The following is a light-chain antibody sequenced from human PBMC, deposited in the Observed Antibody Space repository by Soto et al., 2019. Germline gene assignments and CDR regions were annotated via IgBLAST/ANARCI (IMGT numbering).Light chain of an antibody. J-gene: IGKJ1*01. CDR2: EGS. V-gene: IGKV1-5*01. Sequence: DIQMTQSPSTLSASIGDRVTITCRASQTVSDWLAWYQQKPGQAPKVLIYEGSTLESGVPSRFSGSGSGTEFALTIIGLQPGDSETDYGRQYINSPWTFGQGTKVEIQ. CDR1: QTVSDW. CDR3: RQYINSPWT.